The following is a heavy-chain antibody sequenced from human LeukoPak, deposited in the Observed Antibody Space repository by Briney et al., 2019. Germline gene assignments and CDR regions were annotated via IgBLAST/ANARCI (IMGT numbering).Heavy chain of an antibody. V-gene: IGHV1-24*01. J-gene: IGHJ4*02. D-gene: IGHD2-2*01. Sequence: GASVKVSCKGSGYTLTELSMHWVRQAPGKGLEWMGGFDPEDGETIYAQKFQGRVTMTEDTSTDTAYMELSSLRSEDTAVYYCATSRMVVVPAAMSWFDYWGQGTLVTVSS. CDR2: FDPEDGET. CDR3: ATSRMVVVPAAMSWFDY. CDR1: GYTLTELS.